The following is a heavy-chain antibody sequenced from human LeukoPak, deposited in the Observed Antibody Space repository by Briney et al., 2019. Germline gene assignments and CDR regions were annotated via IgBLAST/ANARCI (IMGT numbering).Heavy chain of an antibody. V-gene: IGHV1-2*06. CDR2: INPNSGGT. CDR3: ARVPARYCSSTSCYLFDY. Sequence: GASVKVSCKASGYTFTGYYMHWVRQAPGQGLEWMGRINPNSGGTNYAQKFQGRVTMTRDTSISTAYMELSRLRSDDTAVYYCARVPARYCSSTSCYLFDYWGQGTLVTVSS. J-gene: IGHJ4*02. D-gene: IGHD2-2*01. CDR1: GYTFTGYY.